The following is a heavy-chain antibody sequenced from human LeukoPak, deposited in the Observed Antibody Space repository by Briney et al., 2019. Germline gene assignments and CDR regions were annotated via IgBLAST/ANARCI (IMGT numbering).Heavy chain of an antibody. D-gene: IGHD6-6*01. Sequence: GGSLRLSCAVSGFTFSSYGMHWVRQAPGKGLEWVAVIWYDGSNKYYADSVKGRFTISRDNSKNTLYLQMNSLRAEDTAVYYCARESRPYSSSEELDYWGQGTLVTVSS. CDR2: IWYDGSNK. CDR3: ARESRPYSSSEELDY. V-gene: IGHV3-33*01. CDR1: GFTFSSYG. J-gene: IGHJ4*02.